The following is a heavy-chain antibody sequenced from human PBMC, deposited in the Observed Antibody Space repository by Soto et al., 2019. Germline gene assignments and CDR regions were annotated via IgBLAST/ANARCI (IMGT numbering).Heavy chain of an antibody. D-gene: IGHD6-6*01. V-gene: IGHV2-5*01. CDR2: IYWNDEM. CDR1: GFSINSSGEG. CDR3: AHRRFAKYSSLPADFDY. J-gene: IGHJ4*02. Sequence: QITLKQSGPTLVKPTQTLTLTCTFSGFSINSSGEGVGWIRQPPGKALEWLALIYWNDEMHYSPSLKSRLTITEDDSKHQVVLTVTNMDPVDTATYYCAHRRFAKYSSLPADFDYWGQGILVTVSS.